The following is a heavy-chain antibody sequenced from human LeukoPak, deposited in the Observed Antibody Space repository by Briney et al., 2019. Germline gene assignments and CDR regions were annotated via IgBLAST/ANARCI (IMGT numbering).Heavy chain of an antibody. CDR3: AKGGYSSGWYFDY. V-gene: IGHV3-30*18. CDR2: ISYDGSNK. D-gene: IGHD6-19*01. CDR1: VFTFSSYG. Sequence: GGSLRLSCAASVFTFSSYGMHWVRQAPGKGLEWVAVISYDGSNKYYADSVKGRFTISRDNSKNTLYLQMNSLRAEDTAVYYCAKGGYSSGWYFDYWGQGTLITVSS. J-gene: IGHJ4*02.